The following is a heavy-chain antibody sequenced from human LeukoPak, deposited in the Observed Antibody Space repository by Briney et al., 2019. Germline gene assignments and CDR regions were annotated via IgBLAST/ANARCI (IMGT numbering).Heavy chain of an antibody. CDR1: GFTFSSYA. J-gene: IGHJ6*03. Sequence: GGSLRLSCAASGFTFSSYAMSWVRQAPGKGLEWVSAISGSGGSTYYADSVKGRFTISRDNSENTLYLQMNSLRAEDTAVYYCAKSSGSYSGYMDVWGKGTTVTVSS. D-gene: IGHD1-26*01. CDR2: ISGSGGST. CDR3: AKSSGSYSGYMDV. V-gene: IGHV3-23*01.